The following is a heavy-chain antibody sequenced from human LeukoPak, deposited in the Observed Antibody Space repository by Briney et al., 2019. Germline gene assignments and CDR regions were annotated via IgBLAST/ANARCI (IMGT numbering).Heavy chain of an antibody. CDR3: ARDADHMGRGSIDV. Sequence: GGSLRLSCAASGFTFSSYAMHWVRQAPGKGLEWVAVISYDGSNKYYADSVKGRFTISRDNSKNTLYLQMNSLRAEDTAVYYCARDADHMGRGSIDVWGQGTTVTVSS. V-gene: IGHV3-30*04. J-gene: IGHJ6*02. D-gene: IGHD1-26*01. CDR2: ISYDGSNK. CDR1: GFTFSSYA.